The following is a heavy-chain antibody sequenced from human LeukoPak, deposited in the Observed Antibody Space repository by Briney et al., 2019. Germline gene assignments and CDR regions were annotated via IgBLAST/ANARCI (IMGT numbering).Heavy chain of an antibody. J-gene: IGHJ4*02. V-gene: IGHV4-4*07. D-gene: IGHD4-17*01. CDR3: ARAYGTVTTPYFDY. CDR2: IYTSGST. Sequence: SETLSLTCTVSGGSISSYYWSWIRQPAGKGLEWIGRIYTSGSTNYNPSLKSRVTMSVDTPKNQFSLKLSSVTAADTAVYYCARAYGTVTTPYFDYWGQGTLVTVSS. CDR1: GGSISSYY.